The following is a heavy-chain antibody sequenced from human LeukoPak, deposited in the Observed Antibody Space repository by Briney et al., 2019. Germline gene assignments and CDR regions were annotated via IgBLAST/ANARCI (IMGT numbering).Heavy chain of an antibody. Sequence: GGSLRLSCAASGFTFSKAWMSWVRQAPGKGLEWVGRIRSKIDGGTTDYAAPVKGRFTISRDDSKNAVYLQMNSLKTEDTAVYYCTTVIYDPWGQGTLVTVSS. CDR2: IRSKIDGGTT. V-gene: IGHV3-15*01. CDR1: GFTFSKAW. CDR3: TTVIYDP. J-gene: IGHJ5*02. D-gene: IGHD3/OR15-3a*01.